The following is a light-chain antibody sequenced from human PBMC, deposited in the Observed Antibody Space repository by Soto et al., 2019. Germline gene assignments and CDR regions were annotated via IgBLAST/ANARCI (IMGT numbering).Light chain of an antibody. J-gene: IGKJ1*01. V-gene: IGKV3-20*01. CDR3: LQYGSSPWT. CDR1: QSVSSSF. Sequence: EIVLTQSPGTLSLSPGERATLSCRASQSVSSSFLAWYQQKPGQAPRLLIYGASSRATGIPDRFSGSGSGTDFTLTISRLEPEEFAVYYCLQYGSSPWTFGHGTKVEIK. CDR2: GAS.